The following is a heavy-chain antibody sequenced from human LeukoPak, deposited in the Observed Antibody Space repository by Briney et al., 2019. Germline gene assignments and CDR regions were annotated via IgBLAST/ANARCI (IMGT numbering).Heavy chain of an antibody. V-gene: IGHV1-18*01. CDR3: ARGLRGYSYGGVSDY. Sequence: ASVKVSCKASGYTLTSYGISWVRQAPGQGLEWMGWISAYNGNTNYAQKLQGRVTMTTDTSTSTAYMELRSVRSDDTAVYHCARGLRGYSYGGVSDYWGQGTLVTVSS. D-gene: IGHD5-18*01. J-gene: IGHJ4*02. CDR2: ISAYNGNT. CDR1: GYTLTSYG.